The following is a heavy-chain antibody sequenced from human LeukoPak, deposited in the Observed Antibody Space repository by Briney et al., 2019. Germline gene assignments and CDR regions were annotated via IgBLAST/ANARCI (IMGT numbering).Heavy chain of an antibody. CDR2: INPDGSTT. J-gene: IGHJ6*03. Sequence: PGGSLRLSCAASGFTFSRYWIHWVRQAPGKGLEWVSRINPDGSTTTYADSVKGRVTISRDNAKNTLSLQMNSLRADDTGIYYCTRDRPSDGYYYYYMDVWGKGTTVTVSS. V-gene: IGHV3-74*01. CDR3: TRDRPSDGYYYYYMDV. CDR1: GFTFSRYW.